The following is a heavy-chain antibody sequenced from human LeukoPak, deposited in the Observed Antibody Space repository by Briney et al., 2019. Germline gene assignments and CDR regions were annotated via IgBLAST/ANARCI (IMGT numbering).Heavy chain of an antibody. V-gene: IGHV3-64*01. CDR1: GFPFSSYA. Sequence: PGGSLRLSCAASGFPFSSYAMHWVRQAPGKGLEYVSAISSNGGSTSYANSVKGRFTISRDNSENTLYLQMGSLRAEDMAVYYCARSSIVVVSILDYWGQGTLVTVSS. D-gene: IGHD2-2*01. J-gene: IGHJ4*02. CDR3: ARSSIVVVSILDY. CDR2: ISSNGGST.